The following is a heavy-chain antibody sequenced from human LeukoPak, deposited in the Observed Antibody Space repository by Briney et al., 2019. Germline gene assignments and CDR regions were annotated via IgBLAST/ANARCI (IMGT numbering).Heavy chain of an antibody. D-gene: IGHD3-10*01. CDR3: ARTHIDYYGSGSYGWFDP. CDR1: GGSISSSSYY. V-gene: IGHV4-61*01. CDR2: IYYSGST. J-gene: IGHJ5*02. Sequence: SETLSLTCTVSGGSISSSSYYWSWIRQPPGKGLEWIGYIYYSGSTNYNPSLKSRVTISVDTSKNQFSLKLSSVTAADTAVYYCARTHIDYYGSGSYGWFDPWGQGTLVTVSS.